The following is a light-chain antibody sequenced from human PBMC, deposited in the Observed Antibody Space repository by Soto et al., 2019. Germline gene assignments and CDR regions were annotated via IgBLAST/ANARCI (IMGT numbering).Light chain of an antibody. J-gene: IGKJ2*01. V-gene: IGKV3D-15*01. CDR3: QQYNDWPPMNT. CDR2: DAS. Sequence: EIVLTQSPVTLSLSPGERATLSCRASQSVRTYLAWYQVKPGQAPRLLIYDASRRASGVPARFSGSGSGTDFTLTISSLQSGDFAAYYCQQYNDWPPMNTFGPGTKLEI. CDR1: QSVRTY.